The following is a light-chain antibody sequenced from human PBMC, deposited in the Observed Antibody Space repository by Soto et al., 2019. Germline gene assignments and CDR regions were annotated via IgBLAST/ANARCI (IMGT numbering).Light chain of an antibody. CDR1: RSVLYSSNNKNY. CDR3: QQYYSTPLT. Sequence: DIVLTQSPDSLAVPLGEPATINFKSRRSVLYSSNNKNYLAWYQQKPGQPPKLLIYWASTRESGVPDRFSGSGSGTDFTLTISSLQAEDVAVYYCQQYYSTPLTFGQGTKVDIK. V-gene: IGKV4-1*01. CDR2: WAS. J-gene: IGKJ1*01.